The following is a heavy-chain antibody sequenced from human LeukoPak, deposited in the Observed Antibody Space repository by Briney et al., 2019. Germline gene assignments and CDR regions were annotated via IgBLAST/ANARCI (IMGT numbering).Heavy chain of an antibody. CDR3: ARRYSSGWWFDY. D-gene: IGHD6-19*01. V-gene: IGHV3-23*01. J-gene: IGHJ4*02. CDR2: ISGSGGST. Sequence: GGSLRLSCAASGFTFSSYAMSWVRQAPGKGLEWVSAISGSGGSTYYADSVKGRFTISRDNSKNTLYLQMNSLRAEDTAVYYCARRYSSGWWFDYWGQGTLVTVSS. CDR1: GFTFSSYA.